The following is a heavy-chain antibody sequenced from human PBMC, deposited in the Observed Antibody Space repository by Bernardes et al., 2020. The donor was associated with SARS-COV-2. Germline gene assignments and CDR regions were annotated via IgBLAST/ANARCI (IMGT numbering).Heavy chain of an antibody. Sequence: GGSLRLSCAASGFNFRSYAMNWVRKAPGKGLQWVSSITASTTYIQYTDSVEGRFTVSRDNAKNSLYLEMTSLRAEDTAIYYCARILRDNGFGSGYYDLWGRGTLVTVSS. CDR1: GFNFRSYA. J-gene: IGHJ2*01. CDR2: ITASTTYI. CDR3: ARILRDNGFGSGYYDL. V-gene: IGHV3-21*01. D-gene: IGHD4-17*01.